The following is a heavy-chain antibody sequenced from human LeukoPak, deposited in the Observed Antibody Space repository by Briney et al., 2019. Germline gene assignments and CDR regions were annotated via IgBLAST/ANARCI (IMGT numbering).Heavy chain of an antibody. CDR2: IRFDGTIK. Sequence: EGSLRLSCAASGFTFSSYGMHWVRQAPGKGLEWVAFIRFDGTIKHYADSVKGRFTISRDNSKNTLYLQMNSLRAEDTAVYSCANGPHYQILTGYYKVRSHLDYWGQGTLLTVSS. CDR1: GFTFSSYG. V-gene: IGHV3-30*02. J-gene: IGHJ4*02. CDR3: ANGPHYQILTGYYKVRSHLDY. D-gene: IGHD3-9*01.